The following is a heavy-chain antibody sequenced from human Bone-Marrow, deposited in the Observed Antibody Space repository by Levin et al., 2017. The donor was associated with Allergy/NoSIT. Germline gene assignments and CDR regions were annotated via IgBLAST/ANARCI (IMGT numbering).Heavy chain of an antibody. J-gene: IGHJ3*02. CDR3: ARSIAAAGTGHDAFDI. CDR1: GFTFSSYE. CDR2: ISSSSSYI. V-gene: IGHV3-21*05. Sequence: GESLKISCAASGFTFSSYEMNWVRQAPGKGLEWVSYISSSSSYIYYADSVKGRFTISRDNAKNSLYLQMNSLRAEDTAVYYCARSIAAAGTGHDAFDIWGQGTMVTVSS. D-gene: IGHD6-13*01.